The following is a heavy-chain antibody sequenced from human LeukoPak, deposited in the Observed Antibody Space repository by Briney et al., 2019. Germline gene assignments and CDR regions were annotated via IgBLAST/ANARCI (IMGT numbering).Heavy chain of an antibody. V-gene: IGHV1-2*06. CDR2: IDPNSGGT. D-gene: IGHD6-19*01. CDR1: GYTFTGYY. Sequence: ASVKVSCKASGYTFTGYYMHWVRQAPGQGLEWMGRIDPNSGGTNYAQKFQGRVTMTRNTSISTAYMELSSLRSEDTAVYYCASATGYSSGWYLYYYYGMDVWGQGTTVTVSS. CDR3: ASATGYSSGWYLYYYYGMDV. J-gene: IGHJ6*02.